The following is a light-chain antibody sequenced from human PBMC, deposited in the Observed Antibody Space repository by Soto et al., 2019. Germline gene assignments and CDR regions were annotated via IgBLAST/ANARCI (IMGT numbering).Light chain of an antibody. CDR2: KAS. Sequence: DIQMTQSPSTLSGSVGDRATITCRASQTISSCLAWYQQKPGKAPKLLIYKASTLKSGVPSRFSGSGSETEFTLTISSLQPDDFATYYCQHYNSYSEAFGQGTKVDIK. CDR3: QHYNSYSEA. V-gene: IGKV1-5*03. CDR1: QTISSC. J-gene: IGKJ1*01.